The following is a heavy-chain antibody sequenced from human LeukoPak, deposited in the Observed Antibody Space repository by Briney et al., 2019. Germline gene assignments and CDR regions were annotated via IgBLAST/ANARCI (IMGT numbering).Heavy chain of an antibody. CDR3: AKHMRVTNTYSFFGLDV. CDR1: GFTFKDYG. V-gene: IGHV3-9*01. J-gene: IGHJ6*02. CDR2: IDWNGGGT. Sequence: GGSLRLSCAATGFTFKDYGMHWVRQPPGKGLEWVSSIDWNGGGTDYADSVKGRSTISRDNAKNSLYLQLSSLRPEDTALYYCAKHMRVTNTYSFFGLDVWDQGTTVTVSS. D-gene: IGHD1-26*01.